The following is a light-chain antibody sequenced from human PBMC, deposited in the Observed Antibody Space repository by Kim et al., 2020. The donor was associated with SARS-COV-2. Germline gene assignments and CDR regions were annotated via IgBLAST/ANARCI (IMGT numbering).Light chain of an antibody. CDR3: QQNNRFPLT. V-gene: IGKV1D-12*01. CDR1: QGISWH. CDR2: AAS. Sequence: DIQMTQSPSSLSASVGDSVTITCRASQGISWHLAWYQQQPGKAPKLLIYAASTLQSGVPARFSGSGSGTNFALTITSLQPEDFATYFCQQNNRFPLTFGGGTKVDIK. J-gene: IGKJ4*01.